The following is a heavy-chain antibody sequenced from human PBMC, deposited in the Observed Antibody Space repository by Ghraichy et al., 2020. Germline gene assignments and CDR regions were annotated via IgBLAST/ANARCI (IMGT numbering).Heavy chain of an antibody. CDR3: AWAPAGYSSSWAFFDY. CDR1: GGTFSSYA. Sequence: SVKVSCKASGGTFSSYAISWVRQAPGQGLEWMGGIIPIFGTANYAQKFQGRVTITADESTSTAYMELSSLRSEDTAVYYCAWAPAGYSSSWAFFDYWGQGTLVTVSS. D-gene: IGHD6-13*01. CDR2: IIPIFGTA. J-gene: IGHJ4*02. V-gene: IGHV1-69*13.